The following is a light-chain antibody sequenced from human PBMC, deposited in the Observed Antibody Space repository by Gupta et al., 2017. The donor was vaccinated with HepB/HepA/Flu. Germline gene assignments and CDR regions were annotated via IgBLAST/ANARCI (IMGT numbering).Light chain of an antibody. Sequence: EIVLTQSPATLSLSPGERATLSCRASQSVSSYLVWYQQRPGQAPRLLIYDASNRATGIPARFSGSGSGTDLTLTISSLEPEDFAVYYCQQRSNWPITFGRGTKVDIK. CDR2: DAS. V-gene: IGKV3-11*01. J-gene: IGKJ3*01. CDR3: QQRSNWPIT. CDR1: QSVSSY.